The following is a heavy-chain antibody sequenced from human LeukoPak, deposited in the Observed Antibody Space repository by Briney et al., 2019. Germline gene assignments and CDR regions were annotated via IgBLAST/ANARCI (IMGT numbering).Heavy chain of an antibody. Sequence: SETLSLTRTVSGGSISSSNYYWGWIRQPPGKGLEWIGEINHSGSTNYNPSLKSRVTISVDTSKNQFSLKLSSVTAADTAVYYCARLRRGMAVNWGQGTLVTVSS. V-gene: IGHV4-39*01. CDR1: GGSISSSNYY. CDR2: INHSGST. CDR3: ARLRRGMAVN. D-gene: IGHD6-19*01. J-gene: IGHJ4*02.